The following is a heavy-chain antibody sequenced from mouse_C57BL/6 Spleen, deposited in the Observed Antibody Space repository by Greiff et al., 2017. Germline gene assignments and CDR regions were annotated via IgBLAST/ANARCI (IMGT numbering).Heavy chain of an antibody. Sequence: EVQLQQSGAELVRPGASVKLSCTASGFNIKDDYMHWVKQRPEQGLEWIGWIDPENGDTEYASKFQGKATITADTSSNTAYLQLSSLTSEDTAVYYCTTPYYYGSSNWYFDVWGTGTTVTVSS. V-gene: IGHV14-4*01. J-gene: IGHJ1*03. CDR3: TTPYYYGSSNWYFDV. CDR2: IDPENGDT. D-gene: IGHD1-1*01. CDR1: GFNIKDDY.